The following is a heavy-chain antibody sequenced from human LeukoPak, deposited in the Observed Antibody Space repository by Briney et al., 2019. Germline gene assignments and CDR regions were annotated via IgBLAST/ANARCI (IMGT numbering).Heavy chain of an antibody. CDR3: ARETLRWYPYYFDY. Sequence: PSETLSLTCTVSGGSISSYYWSWIRQPPGKGLEWIGYIYYSGSTNYNPSLKSRVTISVDTSKNQFSLKLSSVTAADTAVYYCARETLRWYPYYFDYWGQGTLVTVSS. D-gene: IGHD6-13*01. CDR1: GGSISSYY. J-gene: IGHJ4*02. CDR2: IYYSGST. V-gene: IGHV4-59*12.